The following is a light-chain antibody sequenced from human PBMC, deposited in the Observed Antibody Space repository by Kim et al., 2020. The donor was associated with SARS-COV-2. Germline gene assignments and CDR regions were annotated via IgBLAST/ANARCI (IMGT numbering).Light chain of an antibody. CDR2: TAS. CDR1: QSVRSNC. Sequence: PGEGTPHPWRASQSVRSNCLAWYQHKTGQAPRLLICTASSRATGIPDRFSGSGSETYFTLTISRLEPEDFAVYYCQQYGDPTRTFGQGAKVDLK. J-gene: IGKJ1*01. V-gene: IGKV3-20*01. CDR3: QQYGDPTRT.